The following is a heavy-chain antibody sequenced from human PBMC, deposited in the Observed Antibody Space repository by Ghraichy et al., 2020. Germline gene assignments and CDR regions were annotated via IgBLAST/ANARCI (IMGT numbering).Heavy chain of an antibody. J-gene: IGHJ5*01. CDR3: ARVATRFTIYNAFVS. D-gene: IGHD1-14*01. Sequence: GESLNISCAASGFTFSSCTMHWVRQAPGKGLEWLALISYDGSKKFLADSVKGRFIVSRDNSRDTLFLQMDSLRLDDTAVYYCARVATRFTIYNAFVSWGRGTLVTVSS. CDR2: ISYDGSKK. V-gene: IGHV3-30*07. CDR1: GFTFSSCT.